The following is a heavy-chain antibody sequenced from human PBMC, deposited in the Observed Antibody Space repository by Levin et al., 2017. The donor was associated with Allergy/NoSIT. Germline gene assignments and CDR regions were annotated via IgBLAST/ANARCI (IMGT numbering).Heavy chain of an antibody. J-gene: IGHJ4*02. CDR1: DDSISSSNYY. CDR2: INYSGTT. CDR3: ARHASRHYYNPQNY. V-gene: IGHV4-39*01. Sequence: ASETLSLTCTVSDDSISSSNYYWGWVRQPPGKGLEWIGSINYSGTTHYNPSLQSRVTISVDASKNEFSLRLSSVTAADTAVYYCARHASRHYYNPQNYWGRGTLVSVSS. D-gene: IGHD3-10*01.